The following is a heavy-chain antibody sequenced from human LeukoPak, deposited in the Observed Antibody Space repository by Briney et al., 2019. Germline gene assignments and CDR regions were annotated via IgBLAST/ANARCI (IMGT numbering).Heavy chain of an antibody. CDR3: ARGITMVRGAQRYYFDY. D-gene: IGHD3-10*01. Sequence: ASVKVSCKASGYTFTCYYMHWVRQAPGQGLEWMGGIIPIFGTANYAQKFQGRVTLTTDESTSTAYMELSSLRSEDTAVYYCARGITMVRGAQRYYFDYWGQGTLVTVSS. V-gene: IGHV1-69*05. CDR1: GYTFTCYY. J-gene: IGHJ4*02. CDR2: IIPIFGTA.